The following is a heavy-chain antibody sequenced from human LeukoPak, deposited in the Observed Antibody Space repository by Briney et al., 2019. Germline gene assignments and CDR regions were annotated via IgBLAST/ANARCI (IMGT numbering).Heavy chain of an antibody. V-gene: IGHV4-34*01. CDR1: GVSFSGYY. D-gene: IGHD1-26*01. J-gene: IGHJ4*02. CDR2: INHSGGT. Sequence: SETLSLTCAVYGVSFSGYYWSWIRQPPGKGLEWIGEINHSGGTKYNPSLKSRVTISVDTSNNQFSLRLGSVTASDTAVYYCARRDVGATIDYWGQGTLVTVSS. CDR3: ARRDVGATIDY.